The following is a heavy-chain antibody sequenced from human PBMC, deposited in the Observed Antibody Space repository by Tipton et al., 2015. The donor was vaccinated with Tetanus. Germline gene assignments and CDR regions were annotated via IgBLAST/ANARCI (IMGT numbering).Heavy chain of an antibody. V-gene: IGHV4-31*03. CDR1: GGSISSGGYY. Sequence: LRLSCTVSGGSISSGGYYWSWIRQHPGKGLEWIGYIYYSGSTYYNPSLKSRVTISVDTSKNQFSLKLSSVTAADTAVYYCARGIMVRGVSRFDPWGQGTLVTVSS. D-gene: IGHD3-10*01. CDR2: IYYSGST. CDR3: ARGIMVRGVSRFDP. J-gene: IGHJ5*02.